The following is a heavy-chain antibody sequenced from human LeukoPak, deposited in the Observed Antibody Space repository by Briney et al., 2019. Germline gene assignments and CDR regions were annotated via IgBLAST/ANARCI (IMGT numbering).Heavy chain of an antibody. V-gene: IGHV1-3*01. J-gene: IGHJ1*01. CDR2: INAGNGNT. CDR1: GYTFTSYA. Sequence: ASVKVSCKASGYTFTSYAIHWVRQAPGQRLEWMGWINAGNGNTKYSQKFQGRVTITRDTSASTAYMDLSNLRSEDTAMYYCARDGGCSGGTCYSGYFQHWGQGTLVIVSS. D-gene: IGHD2-15*01. CDR3: ARDGGCSGGTCYSGYFQH.